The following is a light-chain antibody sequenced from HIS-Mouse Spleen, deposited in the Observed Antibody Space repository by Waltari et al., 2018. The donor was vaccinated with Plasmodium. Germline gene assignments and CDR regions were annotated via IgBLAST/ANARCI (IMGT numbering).Light chain of an antibody. V-gene: IGKV1-5*03. CDR3: QQYNSYYT. J-gene: IGKJ2*01. CDR2: KAS. Sequence: DIQMTQSPSTLSASVGDRVTITCRASPNISSCLAWYQQKPGKAPKLLIYKASSLESGVPSRFSGSGSGTEFTLTISSLQTDDFATDYCQQYNSYYTFGQGTKLEIK. CDR1: PNISSC.